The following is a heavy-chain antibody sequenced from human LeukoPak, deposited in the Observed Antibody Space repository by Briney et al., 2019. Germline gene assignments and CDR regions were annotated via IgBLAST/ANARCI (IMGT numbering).Heavy chain of an antibody. CDR1: GGSVRRSSYY. CDR2: MYYGGST. J-gene: IGHJ4*02. D-gene: IGHD1-7*01. V-gene: IGHV4-39*07. CDR3: ARTHNWNYVRD. Sequence: SETLSLTCTVSGGSVRRSSYYWGWIRQPPGKGLEWIGSMYYGGSTYYNPSLKSRVTISVDTSKNQFSLKLSSVTAADTAVYYCARTHNWNYVRDWGQGTLVTVSS.